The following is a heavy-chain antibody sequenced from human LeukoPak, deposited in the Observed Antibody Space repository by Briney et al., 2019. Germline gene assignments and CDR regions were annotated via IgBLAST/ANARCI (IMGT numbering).Heavy chain of an antibody. V-gene: IGHV3-53*01. Sequence: GESLRLSCAASGLTVSSNYMSWFRQAPGKGLEWVSVIGGDSGGIQYADSVKGRFSISRDNSKNTLYLQMNSLRVEDTAVYYCAKYAPPTTTMTRFFDYWGQGALVTVSS. CDR1: GLTVSSNY. CDR3: AKYAPPTTTMTRFFDY. D-gene: IGHD4-11*01. J-gene: IGHJ4*02. CDR2: IGGDSGGI.